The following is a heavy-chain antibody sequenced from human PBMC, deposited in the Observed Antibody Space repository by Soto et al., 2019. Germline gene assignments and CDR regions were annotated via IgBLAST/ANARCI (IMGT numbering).Heavy chain of an antibody. V-gene: IGHV3-23*01. CDR2: ISGSGGNT. D-gene: IGHD2-2*01. CDR3: AKVPRYCSGNSFYAGYLQH. CDR1: GFTFSSYA. J-gene: IGHJ1*01. Sequence: EEQVLESGGGLVQPVGSLRLSCAASGFTFSSYAMSWVRQAPGKVLEWVSTISGSGGNTYYADSVKCRFTISRDNSKNTLYLQMNSLRAEDTAVYYCAKVPRYCSGNSFYAGYLQHRGKGTLVTVSS.